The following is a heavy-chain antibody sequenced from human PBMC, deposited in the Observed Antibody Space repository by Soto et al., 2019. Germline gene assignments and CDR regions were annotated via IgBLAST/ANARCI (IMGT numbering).Heavy chain of an antibody. V-gene: IGHV2-70*01. D-gene: IGHD3-3*01. J-gene: IGHJ4*02. CDR3: ARSLYYYFCSGNPDQTYYFDH. Sequence: GPTLVSPTQTLTLTCTFSGFSLSTSGMCVSWIRQPPGKALEWLALIDWDDDKYYSTSLKTRLTISKDTSKNQVVLTMTNMDPVDTATYYCARSLYYYFCSGNPDQTYYFDHRGQGTLVTV. CDR2: IDWDDDK. CDR1: GFSLSTSGMC.